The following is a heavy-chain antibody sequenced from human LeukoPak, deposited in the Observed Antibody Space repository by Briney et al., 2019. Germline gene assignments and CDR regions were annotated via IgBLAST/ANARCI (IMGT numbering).Heavy chain of an antibody. D-gene: IGHD1-26*01. V-gene: IGHV4-4*07. CDR2: IYTSGST. J-gene: IGHJ3*02. Sequence: SETLSLTCTVSGGSISSYYWSWIRQPAGKGLEWIGRIYTSGSTIYNPSLKSRVTMSVDTPKNQFSLKLSSVTAADTAVYYCARDRGAAGSYYTSAFDIWGQGTMVTVSS. CDR1: GGSISSYY. CDR3: ARDRGAAGSYYTSAFDI.